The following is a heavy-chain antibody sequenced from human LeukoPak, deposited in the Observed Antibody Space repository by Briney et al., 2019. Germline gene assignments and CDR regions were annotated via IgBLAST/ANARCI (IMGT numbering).Heavy chain of an antibody. V-gene: IGHV3-23*01. CDR1: GFTFSSYA. CDR2: ISGSGGST. J-gene: IGHJ4*02. D-gene: IGHD3-3*01. CDR3: AKDTIFGPYYFDY. Sequence: GGSLRLSCAASGFTFSSYAMSWVRQAPGKGLEWVSAISGSGGSTYYADSVKGRFTISRDNSKNTLYLQMNSLSAEDTAVYYCAKDTIFGPYYFDYWGQGTLVTVSS.